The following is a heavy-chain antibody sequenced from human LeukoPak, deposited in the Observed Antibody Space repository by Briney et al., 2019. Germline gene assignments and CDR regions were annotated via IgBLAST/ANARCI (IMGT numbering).Heavy chain of an antibody. CDR2: ISYDGRNT. Sequence: GGSLRLSCAASGFTFNTYGMHWVRQAPGKGLEWVAVISYDGRNTNYADSVKGRFTISRDNSKNTLYLQMNSLRAEDTAVYYCAKTRGLRLGELSPNYFDYWGQGTLVTVSS. V-gene: IGHV3-30*18. CDR1: GFTFNTYG. CDR3: AKTRGLRLGELSPNYFDY. D-gene: IGHD3-16*02. J-gene: IGHJ4*02.